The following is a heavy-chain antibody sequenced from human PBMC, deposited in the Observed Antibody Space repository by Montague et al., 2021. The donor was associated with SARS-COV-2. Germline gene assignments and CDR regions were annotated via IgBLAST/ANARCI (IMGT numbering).Heavy chain of an antibody. D-gene: IGHD3-22*01. CDR3: SRWTLEVVVKAFDI. V-gene: IGHV4-39*01. J-gene: IGHJ3*02. Sequence: RISYSGSTSYNLSLKGRVTTSVDTSKNQFSLKLSSVTAADTAIYYCSRWTLEVVVKAFDIWGQGT. CDR2: ISYSGST.